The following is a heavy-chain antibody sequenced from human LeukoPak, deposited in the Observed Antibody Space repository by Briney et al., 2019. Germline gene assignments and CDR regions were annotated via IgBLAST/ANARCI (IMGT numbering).Heavy chain of an antibody. Sequence: PGGSLRLSCAASGFTFSSFAMSGVRQAPGKGLEWVSAISGSGGSTYYADSVKGRFAISRDNSKNTLYLQMNSLRAEDTAVYYCAESRANSGYEGYFQHWGQGTLVTVSP. J-gene: IGHJ1*01. CDR2: ISGSGGST. CDR1: GFTFSSFA. V-gene: IGHV3-23*01. CDR3: AESRANSGYEGYFQH. D-gene: IGHD3-22*01.